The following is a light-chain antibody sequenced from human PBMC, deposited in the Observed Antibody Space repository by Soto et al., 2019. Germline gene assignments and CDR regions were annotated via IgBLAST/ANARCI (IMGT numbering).Light chain of an antibody. Sequence: EIVLTQSPGTLSLSPGERATLSCRASQSVSSSYLVWYQQKPGQAPRLLISGASSRATGIPDRFSGSGSGTDFTLTISRLEPEDFAVYYCQQYGSSPLFTVGPGTKADMK. V-gene: IGKV3-20*01. CDR2: GAS. CDR1: QSVSSSY. CDR3: QQYGSSPLFT. J-gene: IGKJ3*01.